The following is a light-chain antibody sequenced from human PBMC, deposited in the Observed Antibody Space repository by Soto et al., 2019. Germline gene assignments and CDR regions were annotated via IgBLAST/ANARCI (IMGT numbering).Light chain of an antibody. CDR3: SSYTTSSTLV. CDR1: SSDIGRYDH. V-gene: IGLV2-18*02. J-gene: IGLJ2*01. Sequence: QSVLTQPPSVSGSPGQSVTISCTGTSSDIGRYDHVSWYQQPPGTAPKVIIYEVRNRPSGVPDRFSGSKSGNTASLTISGLQSEDEADYYCSSYTTSSTLVFGGGTKVTVL. CDR2: EVR.